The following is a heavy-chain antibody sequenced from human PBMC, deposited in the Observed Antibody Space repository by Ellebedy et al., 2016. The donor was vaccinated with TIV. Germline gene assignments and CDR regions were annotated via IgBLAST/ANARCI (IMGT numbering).Heavy chain of an antibody. Sequence: GESLKISCAASGFTFSTYRMSWVRQAPGKGLEWVSSITSSDSDTYYADSVRGRFTVSRDNAKNSLYLQMNSLRAEDTAVYYCASRVGDCTGGSCYSYFDCWGQGTLVTVSS. J-gene: IGHJ4*02. D-gene: IGHD2-15*01. CDR3: ASRVGDCTGGSCYSYFDC. CDR1: GFTFSTYR. V-gene: IGHV3-21*01. CDR2: ITSSDSDT.